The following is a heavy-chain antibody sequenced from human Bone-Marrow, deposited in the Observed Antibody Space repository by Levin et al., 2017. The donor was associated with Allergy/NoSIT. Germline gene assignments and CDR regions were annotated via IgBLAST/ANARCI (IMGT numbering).Heavy chain of an antibody. CDR2: ISDNGGTT. CDR1: GFTFSGYA. J-gene: IGHJ3*02. V-gene: IGHV3-64*05. D-gene: IGHD6-19*01. Sequence: ASVKVSCSASGFTFSGYAMYWVRQAPGKGLEFVSAISDNGGTTYYADSVKGRFTISRDNSKNTVYVQMSSLRDEDTAVYYCAKEYRSGWYAFDIWGQGTMVTVSS. CDR3: AKEYRSGWYAFDI.